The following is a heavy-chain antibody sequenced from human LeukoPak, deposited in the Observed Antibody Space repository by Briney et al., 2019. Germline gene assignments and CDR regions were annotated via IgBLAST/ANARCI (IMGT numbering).Heavy chain of an antibody. CDR2: IYYSGST. Sequence: SETLSLTCTVSGGSISSYYWSWIRQPPGKGLEWIGYIYYSGSTNYNPSLKSRVAISVDTSKNQFSLQLSSVTAADTAVYYCARDLGCGGDCYAFGIWGQGTMVTVSS. V-gene: IGHV4-59*01. J-gene: IGHJ3*02. CDR3: ARDLGCGGDCYAFGI. D-gene: IGHD2-21*02. CDR1: GGSISSYY.